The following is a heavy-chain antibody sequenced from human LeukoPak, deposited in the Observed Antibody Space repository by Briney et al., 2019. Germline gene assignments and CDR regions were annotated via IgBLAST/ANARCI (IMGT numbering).Heavy chain of an antibody. CDR2: IYYSGST. Sequence: SETLSLTCTVSGGSISSSSYYWGWIRQPPGKGLEWIGSIYYSGSTYYNPSLKSRVTISADTSKNQFSLKLSSVTAADTAVYYCSRGSYDILTGYSTLGEYWGQGTLVTVSS. D-gene: IGHD3-9*01. CDR3: SRGSYDILTGYSTLGEY. J-gene: IGHJ4*02. V-gene: IGHV4-39*01. CDR1: GGSISSSSYY.